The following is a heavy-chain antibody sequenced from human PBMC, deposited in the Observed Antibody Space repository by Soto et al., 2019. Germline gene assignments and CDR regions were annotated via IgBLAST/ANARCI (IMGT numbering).Heavy chain of an antibody. J-gene: IGHJ5*02. CDR2: IIPIFGTA. Sequence: SVKVSCKASGCGFSRYAISCLRQTPGQGLEWMGGIIPIFGTANYAQKLQGRVTMTTDTSTSTAYMELRSLRSDDTAVYYCAREYYGSGSPSGPWGQGTLVTVSS. CDR3: AREYYGSGSPSGP. CDR1: GCGFSRYA. V-gene: IGHV1-69*05. D-gene: IGHD3-10*01.